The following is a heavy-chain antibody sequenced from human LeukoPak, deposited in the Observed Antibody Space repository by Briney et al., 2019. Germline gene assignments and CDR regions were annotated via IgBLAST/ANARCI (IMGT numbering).Heavy chain of an antibody. CDR1: GGSFSGYY. CDR3: ARASYSYDINGWVPFDY. V-gene: IGHV4-59*10. J-gene: IGHJ4*02. D-gene: IGHD3-22*01. Sequence: SETLSLTCAVYGGSFSGYYWSWIRQPAGKGLEWIGRIYTSGSTNYNPSLKSRVTMSVDTSKKQFSLKLSSVTAADTAVYYCARASYSYDINGWVPFDYWGQGTLVTVSS. CDR2: IYTSGST.